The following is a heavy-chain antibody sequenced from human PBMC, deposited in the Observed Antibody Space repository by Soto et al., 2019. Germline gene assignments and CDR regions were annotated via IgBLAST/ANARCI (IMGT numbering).Heavy chain of an antibody. Sequence: ASVKVSCPASGYTFTVYYMHWVLQAPGQGLEWMGWINPNSGGTNYAQKFQGWVTMTRDTSISTAYMELSRLRSDDTAGYYCACGSALRRYGEWGQGNLVMVS. CDR1: GYTFTVYY. D-gene: IGHD1-1*01. V-gene: IGHV1-2*04. CDR2: INPNSGGT. J-gene: IGHJ4*02. CDR3: ACGSALRRYGE.